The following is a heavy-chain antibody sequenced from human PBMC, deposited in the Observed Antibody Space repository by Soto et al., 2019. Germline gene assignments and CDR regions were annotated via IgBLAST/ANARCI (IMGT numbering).Heavy chain of an antibody. Sequence: PSETLSLTCTVSGGSISSYYWSWIRQPPGKGLEWIGYIYYSGSTNYNPSVKGRFTISRDNSKNTLYLQMNSLRAEDTAVYYCARSHRYYDILTALDYWGQGTLVTVSS. V-gene: IGHV4-59*12. CDR1: GGSISSYY. D-gene: IGHD3-9*01. CDR3: ARSHRYYDILTALDY. J-gene: IGHJ4*02. CDR2: IYYSGST.